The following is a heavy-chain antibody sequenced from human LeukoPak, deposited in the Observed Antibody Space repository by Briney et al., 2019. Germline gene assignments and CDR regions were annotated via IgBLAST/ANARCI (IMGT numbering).Heavy chain of an antibody. Sequence: GESLKIPCKGSGYSFTSYWIGWVRQMPGKGLEWMGIIYPGDSDTRYSPSFQGQVTISADKSISTAYLQWSSLKASDTAMYYRARLRDYDFWSGHNWFDPWGQGTLVTVSS. CDR2: IYPGDSDT. V-gene: IGHV5-51*01. J-gene: IGHJ5*02. CDR3: ARLRDYDFWSGHNWFDP. CDR1: GYSFTSYW. D-gene: IGHD3-3*01.